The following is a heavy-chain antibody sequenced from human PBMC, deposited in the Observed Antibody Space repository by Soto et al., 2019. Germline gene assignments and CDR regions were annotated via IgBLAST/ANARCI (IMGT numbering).Heavy chain of an antibody. V-gene: IGHV3-23*01. CDR3: AKDQGRYDFWSGYGV. CDR1: GFTFSSYA. J-gene: IGHJ6*02. Sequence: PGGSLRLSCAASGFTFSSYAMSWVRQAPGKGLEWVSAISGSGGSTYYADSVKGRFTISRDNSKNTLYLQMNSLRAEDTAVYYCAKDQGRYDFWSGYGVSGQGTTVTVYS. CDR2: ISGSGGST. D-gene: IGHD3-3*01.